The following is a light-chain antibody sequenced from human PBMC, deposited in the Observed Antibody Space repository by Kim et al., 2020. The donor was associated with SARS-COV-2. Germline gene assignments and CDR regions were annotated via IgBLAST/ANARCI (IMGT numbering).Light chain of an antibody. CDR1: TSLAYSDGNSY. CDR3: MQGTHWPFT. V-gene: IGKV2-30*01. Sequence: PASRYCRTSTSLAYSDGNSYLNWFHQRPGQSPRRLIYKVSRRDSGVPDRFSCSGSGTDFTLQISRVEAEDVGVYYCMQGTHWPFTFGPGTKVDIK. CDR2: KVS. J-gene: IGKJ3*01.